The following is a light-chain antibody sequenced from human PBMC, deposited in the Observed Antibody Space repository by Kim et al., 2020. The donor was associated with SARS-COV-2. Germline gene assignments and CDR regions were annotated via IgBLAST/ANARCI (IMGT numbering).Light chain of an antibody. CDR1: SSDVGGYKY. V-gene: IGLV2-11*01. Sequence: GQSVTISCTGTSSDVGGYKYVSWYQQHPGKAPKLMIYDVSKRPSGVPDRFSGSKSGNTASLTISGLQAEDEADYYCCSYAGSYTEVFGGGTQLTVL. CDR2: DVS. J-gene: IGLJ2*01. CDR3: CSYAGSYTEV.